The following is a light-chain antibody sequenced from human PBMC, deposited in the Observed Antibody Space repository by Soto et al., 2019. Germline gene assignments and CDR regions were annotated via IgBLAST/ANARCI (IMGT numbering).Light chain of an antibody. CDR3: QQANSFPLT. J-gene: IGKJ4*01. CDR2: KAS. CDR1: QGIRNY. V-gene: IGKV1-9*01. Sequence: IQLTQSPSSLSASVGDRVTITCRASQGIRNYLAWYQQKPGKAPNLLIHKASHLESGVPSRFSGSGSGTEFTLTISSLQPEDFATYYCQQANSFPLTFGGGTKVDIK.